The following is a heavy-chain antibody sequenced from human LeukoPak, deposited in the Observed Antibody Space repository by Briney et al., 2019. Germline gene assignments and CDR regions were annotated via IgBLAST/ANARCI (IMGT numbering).Heavy chain of an antibody. J-gene: IGHJ6*03. CDR2: ISYDGSNK. CDR3: ARDFEVAAAGYYYYYMDV. V-gene: IGHV3-30*03. Sequence: GGSLRLSCAASGFTFSSYGMHWVRQAPGKGLEWVAVISYDGSNKYYADSVKGRFTISRDNSKNTLYLQMNSLRAEDTAVYYCARDFEVAAAGYYYYYMDVWGKGTTVTVSS. D-gene: IGHD6-13*01. CDR1: GFTFSSYG.